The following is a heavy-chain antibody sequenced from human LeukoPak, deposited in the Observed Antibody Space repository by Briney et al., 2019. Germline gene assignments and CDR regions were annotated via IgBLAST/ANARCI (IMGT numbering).Heavy chain of an antibody. V-gene: IGHV4-34*01. CDR1: GGSFSGYY. Sequence: PSETLSLTCAVYGGSFSGYYWSWIRQPPGKGLEWIGEINHSGSTNYNPSLKSRVTISVDTSKNQFSLKLSSVTAADTAVYYCARAEMATNFDYWGQGTLVTVSS. D-gene: IGHD5-24*01. CDR2: INHSGST. J-gene: IGHJ4*02. CDR3: ARAEMATNFDY.